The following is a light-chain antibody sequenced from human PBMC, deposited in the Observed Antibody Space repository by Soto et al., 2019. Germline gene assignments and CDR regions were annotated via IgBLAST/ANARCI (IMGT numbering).Light chain of an antibody. J-gene: IGLJ1*01. CDR2: EVS. V-gene: IGLV2-14*01. CDR3: SSYTAGGTI. Sequence: QSELTQPAYVYGSPGQSITISYTGTSGDVGGYYYVSWYQQLPGKAPKLMISEVSNRPSGVSNRFSGSKSGNTASLTISGLQAEDEADYYCSSYTAGGTIFGTGTKVTVL. CDR1: SGDVGGYYY.